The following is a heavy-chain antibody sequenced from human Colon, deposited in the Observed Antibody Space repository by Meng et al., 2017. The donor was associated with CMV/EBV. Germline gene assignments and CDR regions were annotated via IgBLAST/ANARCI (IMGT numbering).Heavy chain of an antibody. D-gene: IGHD1-26*01. Sequence: LRLSCAASGVTYSAFWMTWVRQAPGKGLEWVSSIYSGGGATHYPDSVKGRFTISRDTSENTLHLEMSSLRREDTAVYYCARDPSLTWVAKRPDYWGQGTLVTVSS. J-gene: IGHJ4*02. CDR3: ARDPSLTWVAKRPDY. V-gene: IGHV3-23*03. CDR2: IYSGGGAT. CDR1: GVTYSAFW.